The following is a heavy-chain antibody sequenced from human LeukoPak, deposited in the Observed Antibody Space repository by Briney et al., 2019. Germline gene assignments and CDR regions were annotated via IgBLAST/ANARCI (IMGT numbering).Heavy chain of an antibody. V-gene: IGHV1-2*02. CDR2: INPNSGGT. CDR1: GYTFTGYY. J-gene: IGHJ4*02. CDR3: ARSRIAAAGQRFDY. D-gene: IGHD6-13*01. Sequence: ASVKVSCKASGYTFTGYYMHWVRQAPGQGLEWMGWINPNSGGTNYAQKFQGRVTMTRDTSNSTAYMELSRLRSDDTAVYYCARSRIAAAGQRFDYWGQGTLVTVSS.